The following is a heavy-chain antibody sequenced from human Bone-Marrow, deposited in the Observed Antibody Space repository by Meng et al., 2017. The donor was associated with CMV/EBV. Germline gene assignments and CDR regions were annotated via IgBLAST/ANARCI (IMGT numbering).Heavy chain of an antibody. CDR1: GFTFDDYG. Sequence: ETLSLTCAASGFTFDDYGMSWVRQAPGKGLEWVSGINWNGGSTGYADSVKGRFTISRDNAKNSLYLQMNSLRAEDTAVYYCARQSAVAGTSNFDYWGQGTLVTVSS. CDR3: ARQSAVAGTSNFDY. CDR2: INWNGGST. V-gene: IGHV3-20*04. J-gene: IGHJ4*02. D-gene: IGHD6-19*01.